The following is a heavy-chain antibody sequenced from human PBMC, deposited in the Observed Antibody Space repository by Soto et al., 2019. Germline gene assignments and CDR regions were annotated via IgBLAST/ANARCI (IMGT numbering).Heavy chain of an antibody. CDR1: GFTFSSYA. D-gene: IGHD1-26*01. J-gene: IGHJ3*02. CDR3: VKRESGGYSYAFDI. Sequence: SLRLSCSASGFTFSSYAMHWVRQAPGKGLEYVSAISSNGGSTYYADSVKGRFTISRDNSKNTLYLQMSSLRAEDTAVYYCVKRESGGYSYAFDIWGQGTMVTVSS. V-gene: IGHV3-64D*06. CDR2: ISSNGGST.